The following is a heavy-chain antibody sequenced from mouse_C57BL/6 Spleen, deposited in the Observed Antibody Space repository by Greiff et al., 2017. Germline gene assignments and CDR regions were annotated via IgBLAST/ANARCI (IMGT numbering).Heavy chain of an antibody. D-gene: IGHD1-1*01. CDR3: ARRDYYGSGFDY. V-gene: IGHV1-76*01. Sequence: QVHVKQSGAELVRPGASVKLSCKASGYTFTDYYINWVKQRPGQGLEWIARIYPGSGNTYYNEKFKGKATLTAEKSSSTAYMQLSSLTSEDSAVYFCARRDYYGSGFDYWGQGTTLTVSS. J-gene: IGHJ2*01. CDR1: GYTFTDYY. CDR2: IYPGSGNT.